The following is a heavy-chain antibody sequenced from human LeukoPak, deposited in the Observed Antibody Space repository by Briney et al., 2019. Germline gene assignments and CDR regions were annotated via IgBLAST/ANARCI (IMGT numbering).Heavy chain of an antibody. J-gene: IGHJ1*01. Sequence: ASVKVSCKASGYTFTAYYMHWVRQAPGQGLEWMGWINPNSGGTNYAQKFRGRVTMTGDTSINTAYMELSGLRSDDTAVYYCARGAIVGATARFFQRWGQGTPVTVSS. CDR1: GYTFTAYY. CDR2: INPNSGGT. CDR3: ARGAIVGATARFFQR. V-gene: IGHV1-2*02. D-gene: IGHD1-26*01.